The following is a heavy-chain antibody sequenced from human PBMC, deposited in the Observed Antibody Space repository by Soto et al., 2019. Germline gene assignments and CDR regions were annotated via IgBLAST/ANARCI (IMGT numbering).Heavy chain of an antibody. Sequence: TGGSLRLSCATSGFTFSSSWMSWVRQAPGKGLEWVANIKQDGTETYYVDSVKGRFTISRDNAKNSLSLQMHSLRAEDTAVYYCASYGRDSSGYYYFDYWGQGTLVTVSS. CDR2: IKQDGTET. J-gene: IGHJ4*02. V-gene: IGHV3-7*01. CDR3: ASYGRDSSGYYYFDY. D-gene: IGHD3-22*01. CDR1: GFTFSSSW.